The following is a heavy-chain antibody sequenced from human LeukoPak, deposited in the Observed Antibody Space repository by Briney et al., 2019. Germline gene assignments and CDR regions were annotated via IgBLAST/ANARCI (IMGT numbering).Heavy chain of an antibody. J-gene: IGHJ5*02. CDR1: GGSFTGYY. V-gene: IGHV4-34*01. Sequence: SETLSLTCAVYGGSFTGYYCSWIRQPPGQGLEWIGEINHSGSTNYNPSLKSRVTISVDTSKTQFSLKLSSVSAADTAVYYCARGSWGGFDPWGQGALVTVSS. D-gene: IGHD3-16*01. CDR3: ARGSWGGFDP. CDR2: INHSGST.